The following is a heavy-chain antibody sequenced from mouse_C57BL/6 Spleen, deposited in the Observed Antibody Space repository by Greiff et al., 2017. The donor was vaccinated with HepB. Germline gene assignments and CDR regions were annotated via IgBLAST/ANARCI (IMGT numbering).Heavy chain of an antibody. CDR3: ARGDGYPLDY. V-gene: IGHV1-64*01. Sequence: QVQLQQPGAELVKPGASVKLSCKASGYTFTSYWMHWVKQSPGQGLEWIGMIHPNSGSTNYNEKFKSKATLTVDKASSTAYMQLSSLTSEDSAVYYCARGDGYPLDYWGQGTTLTVSS. CDR1: GYTFTSYW. CDR2: IHPNSGST. D-gene: IGHD2-3*01. J-gene: IGHJ2*01.